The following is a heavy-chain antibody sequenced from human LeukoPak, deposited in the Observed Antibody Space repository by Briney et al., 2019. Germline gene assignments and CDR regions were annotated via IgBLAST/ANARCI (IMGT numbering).Heavy chain of an antibody. CDR1: GCSISTSTNY. CDR3: ARGVTGAAAGKWRFDP. V-gene: IGHV4-39*07. Sequence: SETLSLTCTVSGCSISTSTNYWGWIRQPPGKGLEWIGSISYSRSTYDNSSLKSRVTISVDTSKKQSSLKLSSVTAADAAVYYCARGVTGAAAGKWRFDPWGQGTLVTVSS. J-gene: IGHJ5*02. D-gene: IGHD6-13*01. CDR2: ISYSRST.